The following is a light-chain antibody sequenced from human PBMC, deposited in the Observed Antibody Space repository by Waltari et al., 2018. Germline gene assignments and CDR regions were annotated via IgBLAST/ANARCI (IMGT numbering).Light chain of an antibody. CDR1: KSGEKY. CDR3: QAWDSSTVV. V-gene: IGLV3-1*01. CDR2: KDS. J-gene: IGLJ2*01. Sequence: SYELTQPPSGSVSPGHTASSNCPADKSGEKYACWYQQKPGQSPVLVIYKDSKRPSGIPERVSGSSSGNTATLTISGTQAMDEADYYCQAWDSSTVVFGGGTKLTVL.